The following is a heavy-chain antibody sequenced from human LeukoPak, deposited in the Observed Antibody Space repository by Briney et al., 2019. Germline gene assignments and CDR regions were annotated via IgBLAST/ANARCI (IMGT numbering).Heavy chain of an antibody. D-gene: IGHD2/OR15-2a*01. CDR3: ARGAPPKNLADY. CDR2: ISSSSSYI. V-gene: IGHV3-21*01. CDR1: GFTFSSYS. J-gene: IGHJ4*02. Sequence: NPGGSLRLSCAASGFTFSSYSMNWVRQAPGKGLGWVSSISSSSSYIYYADSVKGRFTISRDNAKNSLYLQMNSLRAEDTAVYYCARGAPPKNLADYWGQGTLVTVSS.